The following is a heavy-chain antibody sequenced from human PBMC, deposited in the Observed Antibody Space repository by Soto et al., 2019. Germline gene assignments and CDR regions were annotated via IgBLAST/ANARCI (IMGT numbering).Heavy chain of an antibody. CDR1: GYTFTSYG. CDR3: ARISDYSDAFDI. D-gene: IGHD4-4*01. Sequence: ASVTVSCTASGYTFTSYGISWVRQAPGQGLEWMGWISAYNGNTNYAQKLQGRVTMTTDTSTSTAYMELRSLRSDDTAVYYCARISDYSDAFDIWGQGTMVTVSS. V-gene: IGHV1-18*01. J-gene: IGHJ3*02. CDR2: ISAYNGNT.